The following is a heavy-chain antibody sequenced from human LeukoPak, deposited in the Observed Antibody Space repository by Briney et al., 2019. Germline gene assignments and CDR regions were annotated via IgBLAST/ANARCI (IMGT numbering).Heavy chain of an antibody. D-gene: IGHD6-6*01. CDR3: ARVNSTSSFDY. Sequence: SETLSLTCAVSGYSISSGNYWGWIRHPPGKGLEWIGSIYHSGSTNYNPSLKSRVTILVDTSKNQFSLKLSSVTAADTAVYYCARVNSTSSFDYWGQGTLVTVSS. V-gene: IGHV4-38-2*01. J-gene: IGHJ4*02. CDR1: GYSISSGNY. CDR2: IYHSGST.